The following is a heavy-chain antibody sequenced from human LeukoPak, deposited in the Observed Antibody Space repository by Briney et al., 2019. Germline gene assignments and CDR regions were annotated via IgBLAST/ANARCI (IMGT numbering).Heavy chain of an antibody. CDR2: IWYDGTNK. D-gene: IGHD6-13*01. J-gene: IGHJ4*02. CDR3: AKDSGSAGAVLWLFDY. Sequence: GGSLRLSCAASGFTFSSYGMHWVRQAPGKGLEWVAVIWYDGTNKYYADSVNGRFTISRDNSKNTLYLQMNSLRAEDTAVYYCAKDSGSAGAVLWLFDYWGQGTLVTVSS. V-gene: IGHV3-33*06. CDR1: GFTFSSYG.